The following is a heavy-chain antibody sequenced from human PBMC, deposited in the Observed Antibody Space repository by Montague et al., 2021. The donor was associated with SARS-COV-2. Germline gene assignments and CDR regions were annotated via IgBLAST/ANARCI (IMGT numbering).Heavy chain of an antibody. D-gene: IGHD3-9*01. CDR3: ASDGKYYDTLIGYFSPRNYYYVYGMDV. Sequence: SLRLSCAASGFTFSSYAIHWVRQAPGKGLEWVALISFDGRSQYYSDSVXGRFTISRDNSKSTLYLQMNSLRAADTAVYYCASDGKYYDTLIGYFSPRNYYYVYGMDVWGQGTTVTVSS. V-gene: IGHV3-30*04. CDR2: ISFDGRSQ. J-gene: IGHJ6*02. CDR1: GFTFSSYA.